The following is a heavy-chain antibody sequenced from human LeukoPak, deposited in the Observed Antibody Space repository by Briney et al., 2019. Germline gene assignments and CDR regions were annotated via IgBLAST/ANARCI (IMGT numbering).Heavy chain of an antibody. V-gene: IGHV3-30*18. Sequence: GGTLRLSCAASGFTFSSYGMHWVRQAPGKGLEWVAVISYDGSNKYYADSVKGRFTISRDNFKNTLYLQMNSLRAEDTAVYYCAKDLGSRTTRQNAFDIWGQGTMVTVSS. CDR3: AKDLGSRTTRQNAFDI. CDR1: GFTFSSYG. J-gene: IGHJ3*02. CDR2: ISYDGSNK. D-gene: IGHD2/OR15-2a*01.